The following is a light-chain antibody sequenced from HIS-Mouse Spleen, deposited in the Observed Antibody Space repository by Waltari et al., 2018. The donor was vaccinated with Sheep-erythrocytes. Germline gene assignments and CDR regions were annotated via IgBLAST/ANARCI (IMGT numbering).Light chain of an antibody. Sequence: SSELTQDPAVSVALGQTVRITCQGDSLRSYYASWYQQKPGQDPVLVIYGKNNRPSWIPDRFSGSSSGNTASLTITVAQAEDEADYYCNSRDSSGNLWVFGGGTKLTVL. CDR1: SLRSYY. V-gene: IGLV3-19*01. CDR3: NSRDSSGNLWV. J-gene: IGLJ3*02. CDR2: GKN.